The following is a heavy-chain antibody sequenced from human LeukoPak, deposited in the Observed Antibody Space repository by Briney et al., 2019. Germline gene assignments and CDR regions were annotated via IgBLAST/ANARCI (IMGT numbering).Heavy chain of an antibody. J-gene: IGHJ5*01. CDR3: AKSWQYNWFDS. V-gene: IGHV3-23*01. Sequence: GGSLRLSCAASGFTFSSYAMSWVRQAPGKGPEWVSDISGSGGTTYYAESVKGRFTISRDNSKNTLYLQLNSLRAEDTALYYCAKSWQYNWFDSWGQGTLVTVSS. CDR1: GFTFSSYA. CDR2: ISGSGGTT. D-gene: IGHD6-19*01.